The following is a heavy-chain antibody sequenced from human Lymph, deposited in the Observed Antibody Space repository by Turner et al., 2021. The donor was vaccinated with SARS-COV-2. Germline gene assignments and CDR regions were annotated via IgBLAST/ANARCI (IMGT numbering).Heavy chain of an antibody. D-gene: IGHD6-19*01. CDR2: IYWDDDN. CDR1: GFSLSTGGVG. J-gene: IGHJ4*02. V-gene: IGHV2-5*02. Sequence: QITLKESGPTLVKPTQTLTLTCNFSGFSLSTGGVGLGWIRQPPGQALEWLSLIYWDDDNRYSPSLKSRLTITKDTSKNQVVLTMTNMDPIDTATYYCAHTMAVAGTVDFDYWGQGTLVTVSS. CDR3: AHTMAVAGTVDFDY.